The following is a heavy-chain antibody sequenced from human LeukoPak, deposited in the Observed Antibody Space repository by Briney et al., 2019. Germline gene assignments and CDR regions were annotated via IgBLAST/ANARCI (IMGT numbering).Heavy chain of an antibody. CDR2: IHYSGST. CDR1: GFTFSSYG. CDR3: ARTTEGYAGGPGYSYYYYMDV. D-gene: IGHD5-12*01. Sequence: GSLRLSCAASGFTFSSYGMSWIRQPPGKGLEWIGYIHYSGSTHYNPSLKSRVTISVDTSKNQASLKLRSVTAADTAAYYCARTTEGYAGGPGYSYYYYMDVWGKGTTVTISS. V-gene: IGHV4-59*01. J-gene: IGHJ6*03.